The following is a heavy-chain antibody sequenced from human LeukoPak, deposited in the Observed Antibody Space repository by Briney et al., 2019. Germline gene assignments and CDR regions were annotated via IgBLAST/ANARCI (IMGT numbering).Heavy chain of an antibody. J-gene: IGHJ4*02. CDR3: ARGYYNILTGYYVDY. V-gene: IGHV4-59*01. D-gene: IGHD3-9*01. Sequence: PSETLSLTCTVSGGSISNYYWSWIRRPPGKGLEWMGYFSNSGSTDYNPSLKSRVTISVDTSKNQFSLKLSSVTAADTAVYYCARGYYNILTGYYVDYWGQGTLVTVSS. CDR1: GGSISNYY. CDR2: FSNSGST.